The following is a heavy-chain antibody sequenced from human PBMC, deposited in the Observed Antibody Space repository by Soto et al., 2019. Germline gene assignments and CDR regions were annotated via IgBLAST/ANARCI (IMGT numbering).Heavy chain of an antibody. J-gene: IGHJ5*02. CDR3: ARGPYSNENWFDP. D-gene: IGHD4-4*01. Sequence: GASVKVSCKASGYIFTSYSIHWVRQAPGQRLEWMGWINTDNGDTKYSQKFQGRVTISRDTSASTAYMELSSLRSEDTAVYYCARGPYSNENWFDPWGQGTLVTVSS. CDR2: INTDNGDT. V-gene: IGHV1-3*04. CDR1: GYIFTSYS.